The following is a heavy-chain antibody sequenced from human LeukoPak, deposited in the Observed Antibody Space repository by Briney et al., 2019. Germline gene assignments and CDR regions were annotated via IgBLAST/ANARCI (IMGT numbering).Heavy chain of an antibody. D-gene: IGHD4-23*01. CDR3: ASNLKGVTDY. J-gene: IGHJ4*02. V-gene: IGHV3-7*01. CDR2: IKQDGSEK. CDR1: GFTLSSYW. Sequence: GGSLRLSCAASGFTLSSYWMSWVRQAPGKGLEWVANIKQDGSEKYYVDSVKGRFTISRDNAKNSLYLQMNSLRAEDTAVYYCASNLKGVTDYWGQGTLVTVSS.